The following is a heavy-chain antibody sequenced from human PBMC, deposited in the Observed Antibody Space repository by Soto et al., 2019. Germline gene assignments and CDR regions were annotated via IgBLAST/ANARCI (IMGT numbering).Heavy chain of an antibody. J-gene: IGHJ3*02. Sequence: QVQLVQSGAEVKKPGSSVIVSCKASGDTFSSFTITWVRQAPGQGLQWMGRSIPLSGIGNYAQNFRSRVTITADKSPGTAYLELSSLRSDDTAVYYCARDHRHCTDATWSKPCDIWGQGTMVTVSS. CDR1: GDTFSSFT. CDR3: ARDHRHCTDATWSKPCDI. CDR2: SIPLSGIG. V-gene: IGHV1-69*08. D-gene: IGHD2-8*01.